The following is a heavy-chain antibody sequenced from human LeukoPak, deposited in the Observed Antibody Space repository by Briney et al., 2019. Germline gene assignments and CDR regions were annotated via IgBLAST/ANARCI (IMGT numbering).Heavy chain of an antibody. J-gene: IGHJ3*02. Sequence: PSETLSLTCTVSGVSISNYYWSWIRQPPGKGLEWIGYIYYSGSTNYNPSLKSRVTISVDTSKNQFSLKLSSVTAADTAVYYCARRGPTPNTGAFDIWGQGTMVTVSS. CDR2: IYYSGST. CDR3: ARRGPTPNTGAFDI. V-gene: IGHV4-59*08. D-gene: IGHD2-8*02. CDR1: GVSISNYY.